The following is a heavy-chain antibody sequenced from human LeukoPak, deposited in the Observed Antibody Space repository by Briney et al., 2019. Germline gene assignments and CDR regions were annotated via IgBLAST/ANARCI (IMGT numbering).Heavy chain of an antibody. V-gene: IGHV3-23*01. CDR3: AKGPHERGYWYFDV. J-gene: IGHJ2*01. CDR1: GFTFRNYA. Sequence: GGSLRLSCVASGFTFRNYAMTWVRQAPGKGLEWVSPISGNGDTTYYADSVKGRFTISRDNSKNTLYLQMNSLRAEDTAVYYCAKGPHERGYWYFDVWGRGTLVTASS. CDR2: ISGNGDTT. D-gene: IGHD1-1*01.